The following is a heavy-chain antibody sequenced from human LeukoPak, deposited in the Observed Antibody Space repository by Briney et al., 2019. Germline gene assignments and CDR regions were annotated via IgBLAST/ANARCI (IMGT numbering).Heavy chain of an antibody. CDR1: GFTFSSYS. CDR2: ISSSSSTI. Sequence: GGSLRLSCAASGFTFSSYSMNWVRQAPGKGLEWVSYISSSSSTIYYADSVKGRFTISRDNAKNSLYLQMNSLRAEDTAVYYCAREGGDDYGAYPPFDYWGQGTLVTVSS. CDR3: AREGGDDYGAYPPFDY. D-gene: IGHD4-17*01. V-gene: IGHV3-48*01. J-gene: IGHJ4*02.